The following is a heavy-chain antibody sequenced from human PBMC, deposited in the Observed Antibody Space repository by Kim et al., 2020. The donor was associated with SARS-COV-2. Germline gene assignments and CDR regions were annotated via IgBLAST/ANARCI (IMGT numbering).Heavy chain of an antibody. Sequence: GGSLRLSCAASGFTFSSYSMNWVRQAPGKGLEWVSSISSSSSYIYYADSVKGRFTISRDNAKNSLYLQMNSLRAEDTAVYYCARGGGGLGSYPGYLGQGTLVTVSS. CDR2: ISSSSSYI. V-gene: IGHV3-21*01. CDR1: GFTFSSYS. CDR3: ARGGGGLGSYPGY. D-gene: IGHD1-26*01. J-gene: IGHJ4*02.